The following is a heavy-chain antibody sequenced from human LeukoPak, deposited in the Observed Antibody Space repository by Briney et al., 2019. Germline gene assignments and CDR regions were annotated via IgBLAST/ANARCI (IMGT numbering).Heavy chain of an antibody. CDR2: IYYSGST. Sequence: PSETLSLTCTVSGGSISSSSYYWGWIRQPPGKGLEWIGSIYYSGSTYYNPSLKSRVTISVDTSKNQFSPKLSSVTAADTAVYYCARLVPGGSGSYAYFDYWGQGTLVTVSS. V-gene: IGHV4-39*01. CDR3: ARLVPGGSGSYAYFDY. D-gene: IGHD3-10*01. J-gene: IGHJ4*02. CDR1: GGSISSSSYY.